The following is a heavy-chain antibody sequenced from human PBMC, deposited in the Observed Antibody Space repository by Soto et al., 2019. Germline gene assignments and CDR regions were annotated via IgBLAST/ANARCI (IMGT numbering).Heavy chain of an antibody. CDR2: INAGNGNT. Sequence: QVQLVQAGAEVKKPGASGQVSCKASGYTFTSYAIHRVRQAPGQSLEWMGWINAGNGNTKYSQKFQARVTITRDTSASTAYMERSSLGSEDTAVYYCARELGGWPDYWGQGTLVTVSS. CDR3: ARELGGWPDY. V-gene: IGHV1-3*01. CDR1: GYTFTSYA. D-gene: IGHD6-19*01. J-gene: IGHJ4*02.